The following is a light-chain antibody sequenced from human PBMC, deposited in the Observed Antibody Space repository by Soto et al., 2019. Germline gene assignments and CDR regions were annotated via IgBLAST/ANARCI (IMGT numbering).Light chain of an antibody. CDR2: DAS. Sequence: IGMTQSPATLSVSPGERATLSCRASQTIYSNVAWYQQRPGQAPRLLTYDASNRATGIPDRFSGSGSGTDFTLTISRLEPEDFAVYYCQQYGSSITFGQGTRLEIK. CDR1: QTIYSN. CDR3: QQYGSSIT. J-gene: IGKJ5*01. V-gene: IGKV3-20*01.